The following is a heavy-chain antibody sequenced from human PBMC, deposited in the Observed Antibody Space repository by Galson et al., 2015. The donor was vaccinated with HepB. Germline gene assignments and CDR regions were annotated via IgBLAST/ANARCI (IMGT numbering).Heavy chain of an antibody. V-gene: IGHV3-15*07. J-gene: IGHJ6*03. D-gene: IGHD1-26*01. CDR3: TTYSGSYSRYYYYYYMDV. Sequence: SLRLSCAASGFTFSNAWMNWVRQAPGKGLEWVGRIKSKTDGGTTDYAAPVKGRFTISRDDSKNTLYLQMNSLKTEDTTVYYCTTYSGSYSRYYYYYYMDVWGKGTTVTVSS. CDR2: IKSKTDGGTT. CDR1: GFTFSNAW.